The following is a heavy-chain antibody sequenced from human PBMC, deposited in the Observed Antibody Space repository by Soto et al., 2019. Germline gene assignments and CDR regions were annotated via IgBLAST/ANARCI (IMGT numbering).Heavy chain of an antibody. CDR2: IWYDGSNK. Sequence: GSLRLSCAASGFTFSSYGMHWVRQAPGKGLEWVAVIWYDGSNKYYADSVKGRFTISRDNSKNTLYLQMNSLRAEDTAVYYCARCYGDYYYGMDVWGQGTTVTVSS. D-gene: IGHD4-17*01. V-gene: IGHV3-33*01. CDR3: ARCYGDYYYGMDV. CDR1: GFTFSSYG. J-gene: IGHJ6*02.